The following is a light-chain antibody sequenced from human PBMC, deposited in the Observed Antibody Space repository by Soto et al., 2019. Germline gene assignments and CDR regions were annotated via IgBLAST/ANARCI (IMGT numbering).Light chain of an antibody. V-gene: IGKV3-15*01. J-gene: IGKJ4*01. CDR3: QQSNNWPPLT. CDR2: GVS. Sequence: EVVMTQSPATLSVSPGERATFSCRASESVGSNLAWYQQKPGQPPRLLIYGVSTRATGVPARFSGSGSETDFSLTISSLQIEDFALYYCQQSNNWPPLTFGGGTKVDIK. CDR1: ESVGSN.